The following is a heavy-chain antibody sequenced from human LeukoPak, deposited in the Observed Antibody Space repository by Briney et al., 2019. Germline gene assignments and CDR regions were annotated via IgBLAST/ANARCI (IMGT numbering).Heavy chain of an antibody. CDR2: INSDGSST. J-gene: IGHJ4*02. CDR1: GLTVSSSY. Sequence: GGSLRLSCAASGLTVSSSYMSWVRQAPGKGLVWVSRINSDGSSTSYADSVKGRFTISRDNAKNTLYLQMNSLRAEDTAVYYCARVSTYSAIDYWGQGTLVTVSS. CDR3: ARVSTYSAIDY. V-gene: IGHV3-74*01. D-gene: IGHD1-26*01.